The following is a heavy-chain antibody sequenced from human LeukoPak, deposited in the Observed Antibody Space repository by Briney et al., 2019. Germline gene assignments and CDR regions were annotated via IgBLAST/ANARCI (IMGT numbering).Heavy chain of an antibody. J-gene: IGHJ4*02. CDR2: IYYSGST. CDR1: GGSISSYY. CDR3: AREGGYYYDSSGYPTYYFDY. V-gene: IGHV4-59*01. Sequence: SETLSLTCTVSGGSISSYYWSWIRQPPGKGLEWIGYIYYSGSTNYNPSLKSRVTISVDTSKNQFSLKLSSVTAADTAVYYCAREGGYYYDSSGYPTYYFDYWGQGTLVTVSS. D-gene: IGHD3-22*01.